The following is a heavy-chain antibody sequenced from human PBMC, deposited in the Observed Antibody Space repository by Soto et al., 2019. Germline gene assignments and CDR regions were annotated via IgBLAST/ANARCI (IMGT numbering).Heavy chain of an antibody. CDR3: AKRHYDILTGQGALGYYGMDV. J-gene: IGHJ6*02. D-gene: IGHD3-9*01. CDR1: GFTFSSYA. CDR2: ISGSGGST. Sequence: EVQLLESGGGLVQPGGSLRLSCAASGFTFSSYAMSWVRQAPGKGLEWVSAISGSGGSTYYADSVKGRFTISRDNSKNTLYLQMNSLRADDTAVYYCAKRHYDILTGQGALGYYGMDVWGQGTTVTVSS. V-gene: IGHV3-23*01.